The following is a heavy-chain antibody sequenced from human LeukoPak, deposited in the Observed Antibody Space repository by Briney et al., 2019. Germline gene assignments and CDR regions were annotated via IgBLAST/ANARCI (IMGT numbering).Heavy chain of an antibody. J-gene: IGHJ3*01. V-gene: IGHV3-7*03. CDR1: RFTFSSYW. D-gene: IGHD5-12*01. Sequence: GGSLRLSCAASRFTFSSYWMSWVRQAPGKGLEWVANIKQDGSEKHYVDPVKGRFTISRDNAKSSLYLQLNSLRAEDTAMYYCATYSGNDRKDASDVWGQGTMVTVSS. CDR2: IKQDGSEK. CDR3: ATYSGNDRKDASDV.